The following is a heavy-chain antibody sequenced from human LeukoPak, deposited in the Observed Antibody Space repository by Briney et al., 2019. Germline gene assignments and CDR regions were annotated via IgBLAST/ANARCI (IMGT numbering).Heavy chain of an antibody. J-gene: IGHJ4*02. CDR1: GFTFSSYA. V-gene: IGHV3-30-3*01. Sequence: GRSLRLSCAASGFTFSSYAMHWVRQAPGKGLEWVAVISYDGSNKYYADSVKGRFTISRDNSKNTLYLQMNSLRAEDTAVYYCARDHTGTVYFDYWGQGTLVTVSS. CDR3: ARDHTGTVYFDY. CDR2: ISYDGSNK. D-gene: IGHD1-1*01.